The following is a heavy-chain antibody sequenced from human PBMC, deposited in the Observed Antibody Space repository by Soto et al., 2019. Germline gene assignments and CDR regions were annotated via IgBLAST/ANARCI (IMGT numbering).Heavy chain of an antibody. CDR1: GFTFSSYA. CDR3: AKASPPELLRYFDWLSFDY. Sequence: EVQLLESGGGLVQPGGSLRLSCAASGFTFSSYAMSWVRQAPGKGLEWVSAISGSGGSTYYADSVKGRFTISRDNSKNXLXXQMNRLRAEDTAVYYCAKASPPELLRYFDWLSFDYWGQGTLVTVSS. CDR2: ISGSGGST. V-gene: IGHV3-23*01. D-gene: IGHD3-9*01. J-gene: IGHJ4*02.